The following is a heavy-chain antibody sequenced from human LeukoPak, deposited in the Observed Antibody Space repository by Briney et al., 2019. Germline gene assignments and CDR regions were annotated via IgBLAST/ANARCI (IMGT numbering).Heavy chain of an antibody. CDR3: ARGYGSGTSPFDY. V-gene: IGHV4-59*12. J-gene: IGHJ4*02. CDR1: GGSISSYY. D-gene: IGHD3-10*01. CDR2: IYYSGST. Sequence: SETLSLTCTVSGGSISSYYWSWIRQPPGKGLEWIGYIYYSGSTNYNPSLKSRVTMSVGTSKNQFSLKLTSVTAADTAVYYCARGYGSGTSPFDYWGPGTLVTVSS.